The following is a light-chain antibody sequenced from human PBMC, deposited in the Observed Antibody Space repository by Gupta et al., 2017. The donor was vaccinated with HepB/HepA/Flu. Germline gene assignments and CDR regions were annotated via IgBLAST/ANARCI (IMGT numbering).Light chain of an antibody. J-gene: IGLJ2*01. CDR3: AAWEDSLNGPV. Sequence: HSVLTQPPSASGTPGQRVPVSCSGSSSNIGSNTVNWYQQHPATAPKLLIYSNNQRPSGVPDRFSGAKSGTSASLAISALPSEDEADYYCAAWEDSLNGPVFGGGTKLTVL. CDR2: SNN. V-gene: IGLV1-44*01. CDR1: SSNIGSNT.